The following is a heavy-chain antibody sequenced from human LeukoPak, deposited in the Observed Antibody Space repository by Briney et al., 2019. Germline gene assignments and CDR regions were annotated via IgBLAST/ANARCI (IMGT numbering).Heavy chain of an antibody. CDR1: GFTSSSYA. V-gene: IGHV3-23*01. D-gene: IGHD2-15*01. Sequence: GGSLRLSCAASGFTSSSYAMSWVRQAPGKGLEWVSAISGSGGSTYYADSVKGRFTISRDNSKNTLYLQMNSLRAEDTAVYYCAKASVAATLSAPDYWGQGTLVTVSS. CDR2: ISGSGGST. J-gene: IGHJ4*02. CDR3: AKASVAATLSAPDY.